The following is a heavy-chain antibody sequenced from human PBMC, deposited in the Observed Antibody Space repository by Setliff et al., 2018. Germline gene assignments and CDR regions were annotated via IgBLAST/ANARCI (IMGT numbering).Heavy chain of an antibody. CDR1: GGSVTSHY. CDR3: ARGRSYYASGSFTKWFDY. J-gene: IGHJ4*02. D-gene: IGHD3-10*01. V-gene: IGHV4-59*02. Sequence: PSETLSLTCAVSGGSVTSHYWSWIRQPPGKGLEWIGFIFYSGDTNSNPPLKSRVTMSVDTSKNQFSLKLNSVTAADTATYYCARGRSYYASGSFTKWFDYWGQGALVTVSS. CDR2: IFYSGDT.